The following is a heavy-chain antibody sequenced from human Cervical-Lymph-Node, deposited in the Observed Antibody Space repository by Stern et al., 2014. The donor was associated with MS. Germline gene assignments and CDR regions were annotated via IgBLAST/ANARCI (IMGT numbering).Heavy chain of an antibody. V-gene: IGHV3-21*01. CDR1: GFTFSSYS. Sequence: EVQLVESGGGLVKPGGSLRLSCAASGFTFSSYSMNWVRQAPGKGLEWVSSISSSRSYIYYADSVKGRFTIPRDNAKNSLYLQMNSLRAEDTAVYYCARENMVPYFDYWGQGTLVTVSS. J-gene: IGHJ4*02. CDR3: ARENMVPYFDY. D-gene: IGHD2-8*01. CDR2: ISSSRSYI.